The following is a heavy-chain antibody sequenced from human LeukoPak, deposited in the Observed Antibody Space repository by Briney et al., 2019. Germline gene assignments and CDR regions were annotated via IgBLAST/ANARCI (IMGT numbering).Heavy chain of an antibody. Sequence: SETLSLTCTVSGGSISSYHWSWIRQPAGKGLEWIGRIYTSGSTNYNPSLKSRVTISVDTSKNQFSLKLSSVTAADTAEYYCARDLGSSGWYGDAFDIWGQGTMVTVSS. V-gene: IGHV4-4*07. CDR1: GGSISSYH. CDR3: ARDLGSSGWYGDAFDI. J-gene: IGHJ3*02. D-gene: IGHD6-19*01. CDR2: IYTSGST.